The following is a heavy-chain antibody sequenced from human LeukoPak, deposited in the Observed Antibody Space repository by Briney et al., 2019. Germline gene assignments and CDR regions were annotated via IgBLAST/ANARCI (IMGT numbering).Heavy chain of an antibody. CDR1: VYTFTSYY. Sequence: ASVKLSLKAAVYTFTSYYLYWVRQPPGQGQEWVGWNHTNSGSTNYAQNFQGRVSMTTDTSISTVYMELSRLRSDDTAVYYCARDYYGSATYYKDYWGQGTLVTVSS. CDR2: NHTNSGST. J-gene: IGHJ4*02. V-gene: IGHV1-2*02. D-gene: IGHD3-10*01. CDR3: ARDYYGSATYYKDY.